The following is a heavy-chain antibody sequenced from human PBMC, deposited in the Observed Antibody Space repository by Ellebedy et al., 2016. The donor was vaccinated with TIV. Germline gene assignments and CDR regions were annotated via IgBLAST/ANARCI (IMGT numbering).Heavy chain of an antibody. Sequence: GESLKISCAASGFTFSASWMTWVRQAPGQGLEWVANINQDGSTTNYVDSVKGRFTISRNNAKSTLYLQLSSLRVEDTAVYYCATDKVCFTFDIWGRGTLVTVSS. J-gene: IGHJ3*02. CDR1: GFTFSASW. CDR2: INQDGSTT. V-gene: IGHV3-7*01. CDR3: ATDKVCFTFDI.